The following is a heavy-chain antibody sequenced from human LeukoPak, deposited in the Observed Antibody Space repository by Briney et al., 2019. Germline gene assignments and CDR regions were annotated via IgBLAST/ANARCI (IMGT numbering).Heavy chain of an antibody. D-gene: IGHD5-18*01. V-gene: IGHV4-59*12. CDR3: ARGRGRGYSYGYWFDP. CDR1: GGSIGTYY. Sequence: SETLSLTCTVSGGSIGTYYWSWIRQPPGRGLEWIGYVHYSGSTRYSPSLKGRVTISVDTSKNQFSLKLSSVTAADTAVYYCARGRGRGYSYGYWFDPWGQGTLVTVSS. CDR2: VHYSGST. J-gene: IGHJ5*02.